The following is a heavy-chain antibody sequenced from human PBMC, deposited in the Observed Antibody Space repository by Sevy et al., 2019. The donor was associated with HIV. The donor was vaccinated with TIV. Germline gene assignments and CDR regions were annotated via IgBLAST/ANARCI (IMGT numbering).Heavy chain of an antibody. CDR1: GFTFSNAW. CDR3: TTDPLRGLQPDFDY. CDR2: IKRKPNGGTT. V-gene: IGHV3-15*01. Sequence: GGSLRLSCAASGFTFSNAWMSWSPRPPGKGLEWVGRIKRKPNGGTTNYAAPVKVRFTISRDDSKNTLYLQMNSLKTEDTAVYYCTTDPLRGLQPDFDYWGQGTLVTVSS. D-gene: IGHD2-21*01. J-gene: IGHJ4*02.